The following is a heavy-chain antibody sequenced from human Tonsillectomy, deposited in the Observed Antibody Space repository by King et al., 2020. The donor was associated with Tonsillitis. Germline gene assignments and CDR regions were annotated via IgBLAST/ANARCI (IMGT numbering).Heavy chain of an antibody. Sequence: QVQLQESGPGLVKPSQTLSLSCTVSGGSINSGGFYWTWIRQHPGKGLEWIGYIYDSGTTNYNASLKSRVTISVDTSKNQVSLTLTSVTVADTAVYYCARTVHRGDYCYRGGRGTLVIVSS. D-gene: IGHD2-21*02. V-gene: IGHV4-31*03. J-gene: IGHJ4*02. CDR2: IYDSGTT. CDR1: GGSINSGGFY. CDR3: ARTVHRGDYCYR.